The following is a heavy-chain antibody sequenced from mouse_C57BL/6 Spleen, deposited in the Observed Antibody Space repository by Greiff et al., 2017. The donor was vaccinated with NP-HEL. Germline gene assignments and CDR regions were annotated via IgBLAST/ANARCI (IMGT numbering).Heavy chain of an antibody. J-gene: IGHJ3*01. V-gene: IGHV1-76*01. CDR3: ASGEAY. CDR2: IYPGSDNT. Sequence: QVQLQQSGAELVRPGASVKLSCKASGYTFTDYYIDWVKQRPGQGLEWIARIYPGSDNTYYNEKFKGRATLTAEKSSSTAYMQLSSLTSEDSAVYFCASGEAYWGQGTLVTVSA. CDR1: GYTFTDYY.